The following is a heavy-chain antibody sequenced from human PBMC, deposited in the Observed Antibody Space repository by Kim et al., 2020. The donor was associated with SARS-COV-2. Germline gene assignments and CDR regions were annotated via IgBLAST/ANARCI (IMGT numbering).Heavy chain of an antibody. CDR1: GFTFSSYA. J-gene: IGHJ6*02. Sequence: GGSLRLSCAASGFTFSSYAMHWVRQAPGKGLEWVAVISYDGSNKYYADSVKGRFTISRDNSKNTLYLQMNSLRAEDTAVYYCARVPGDVDTATLDVWGQGTTVTVSS. CDR2: ISYDGSNK. V-gene: IGHV3-30*04. D-gene: IGHD5-18*01. CDR3: ARVPGDVDTATLDV.